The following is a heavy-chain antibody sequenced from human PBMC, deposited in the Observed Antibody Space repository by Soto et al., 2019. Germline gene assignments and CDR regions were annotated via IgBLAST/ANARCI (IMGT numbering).Heavy chain of an antibody. CDR2: MKPSTGRT. D-gene: IGHD1-26*01. CDR1: GYSFTSLD. Sequence: QVQLVQSGAEVREPGASVKVSCQASGYSFTSLDINWVRQTAGQGLEWMGWMKPSTGRTGYAQKFQGRVTMTRDTSITTAYMELTTLTADDTAVYYCARGVSAGVDYWGQGTLVTVSS. CDR3: ARGVSAGVDY. J-gene: IGHJ4*02. V-gene: IGHV1-8*01.